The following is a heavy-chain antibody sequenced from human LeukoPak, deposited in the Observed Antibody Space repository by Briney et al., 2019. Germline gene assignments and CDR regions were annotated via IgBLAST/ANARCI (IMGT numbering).Heavy chain of an antibody. V-gene: IGHV3-15*07. CDR3: TTEGRITGTIGDY. Sequence: GGSLRLSCAASGFTFSNAWMNWVRQAPGKGLEWVGRIKSKSDGGTTDYAAPVKGRFTISRDDSKNTLYLQMNGLKTEDTAVYYCTTEGRITGTIGDYWGQGTLVTVSS. D-gene: IGHD1/OR15-1a*01. CDR2: IKSKSDGGTT. J-gene: IGHJ4*02. CDR1: GFTFSNAW.